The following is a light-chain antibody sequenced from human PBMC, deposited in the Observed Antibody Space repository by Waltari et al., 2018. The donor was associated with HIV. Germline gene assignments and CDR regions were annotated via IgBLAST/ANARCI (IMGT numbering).Light chain of an antibody. J-gene: IGLJ3*02. Sequence: QSVLTQPPSPSGPAGQWLTTSCYGTSANIGITVSWYPQLPVTAPKVHIFRDNQRPPGVPDQFSGSRSGTSASLDVSGLRSEDEANYICAAWDDILSGWVCGGGTKLTVL. V-gene: IGLV1-47*01. CDR2: RDN. CDR3: AAWDDILSGWV. CDR1: SANIGIT.